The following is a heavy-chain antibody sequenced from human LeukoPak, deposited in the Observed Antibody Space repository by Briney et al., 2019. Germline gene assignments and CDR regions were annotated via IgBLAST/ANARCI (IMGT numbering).Heavy chain of an antibody. CDR1: GGSISSYF. CDR3: ARERQLHYFDY. D-gene: IGHD6-6*01. J-gene: IGHJ4*02. CDR2: IYYSGST. Sequence: SETLSLTCTVSGGSISSYFWSWIRQPPGKGLEWIGYIYYSGSTTYNPSLKSRVTISIDTSKNQFSLNLSSVTVADTAVYYCARERQLHYFDYWGQGTLVTVSS. V-gene: IGHV4-59*13.